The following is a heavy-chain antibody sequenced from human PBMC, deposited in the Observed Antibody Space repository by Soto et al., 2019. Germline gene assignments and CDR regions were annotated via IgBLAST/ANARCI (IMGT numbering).Heavy chain of an antibody. V-gene: IGHV3-30*18. CDR1: GFTFSSYG. CDR3: AKDYSIAAAGTWWFDP. J-gene: IGHJ5*02. Sequence: QVQLVESGGGVVQPGRSLRLSCAASGFTFSSYGMHWVRQAPGKGLEWVAVISYDGSNKYYADSVKGRFTISRDNSKNTLDLQMNSLRAEDTAVYYCAKDYSIAAAGTWWFDPWGQGTLVTVSS. D-gene: IGHD6-13*01. CDR2: ISYDGSNK.